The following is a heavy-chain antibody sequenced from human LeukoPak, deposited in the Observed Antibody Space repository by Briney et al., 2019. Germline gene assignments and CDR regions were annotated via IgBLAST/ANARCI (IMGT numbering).Heavy chain of an antibody. J-gene: IGHJ4*02. D-gene: IGHD1-26*01. CDR2: ISWDGGST. CDR1: GFTFDDYA. V-gene: IGHV3-43D*04. CDR3: AKAAGATSLPNYFDY. Sequence: PGGSLRLSCAASGFTFDDYAMHWVRQAPGKGLEWVSLISWDGGSTYYADSVKGRFTISRDNSKNSLYLQMNSLRAEDMALYYCAKAAGATSLPNYFDYWGQGTLVTVSS.